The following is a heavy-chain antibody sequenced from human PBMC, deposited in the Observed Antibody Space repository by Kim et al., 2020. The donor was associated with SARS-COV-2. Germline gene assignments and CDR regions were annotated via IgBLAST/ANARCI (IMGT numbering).Heavy chain of an antibody. CDR2: ISGSGGST. Sequence: GGSLRLSCAASGFTFSSYAMSWVRQAPGKGLEWVSAISGSGGSTYYADSVKGRFTISRDNSKNTLYLQMNSLRAEDTAVYYCAKDAPSGPWPDTYDILTGYYPLYFDYWGQGTLVTVSS. V-gene: IGHV3-23*01. J-gene: IGHJ4*02. D-gene: IGHD3-9*01. CDR1: GFTFSSYA. CDR3: AKDAPSGPWPDTYDILTGYYPLYFDY.